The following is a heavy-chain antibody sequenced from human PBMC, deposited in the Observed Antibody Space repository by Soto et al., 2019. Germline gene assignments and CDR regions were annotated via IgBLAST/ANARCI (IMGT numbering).Heavy chain of an antibody. J-gene: IGHJ5*02. V-gene: IGHV4-4*07. D-gene: IGHD6-13*01. CDR3: GRGRGGTAAGTTGAYSWFDP. CDR1: GDSMSSFY. Sequence: QVQLQESGPGMVKPSETLSLTCTVSGDSMSSFYWTWIRQPAGKGLEWIGRIFTSGRTNYNPSLKSRVTMSLAMSENHFSRNLTSVTAADTAVYYCGRGRGGTAAGTTGAYSWFDPWGQGTLVTVSS. CDR2: IFTSGRT.